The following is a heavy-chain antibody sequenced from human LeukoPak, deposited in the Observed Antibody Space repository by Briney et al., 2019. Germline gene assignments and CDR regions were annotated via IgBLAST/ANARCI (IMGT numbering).Heavy chain of an antibody. V-gene: IGHV1-2*02. CDR3: ARESDYDSRAFDY. Sequence: ASVKVSCKASGYTFTGYYMHWVRQAPGQGLEWMGWINPNSGGTNYAQKFQGRVTMTRDTSISTAYMELSRLRSDDTAVYYCARESDYDSRAFDYWGQRTLVTVSS. D-gene: IGHD3-22*01. CDR2: INPNSGGT. CDR1: GYTFTGYY. J-gene: IGHJ4*02.